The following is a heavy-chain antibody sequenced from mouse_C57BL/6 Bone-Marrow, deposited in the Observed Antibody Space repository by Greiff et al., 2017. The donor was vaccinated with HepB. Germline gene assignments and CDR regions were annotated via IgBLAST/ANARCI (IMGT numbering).Heavy chain of an antibody. D-gene: IGHD6-1*01. CDR2: IDPSDSYT. J-gene: IGHJ2*01. CDR1: GYTFTSYW. Sequence: QVQLQQPGAELVMPGASVKLSCKASGYTFTSYWMHWVKQRPGQGLEWIGEIDPSDSYTNYNQKFKGKSTLTVDKSSSTAYMQLSSLTSEDSAVYYCARRGEESSFDYWGQGTTLTVSS. CDR3: ARRGEESSFDY. V-gene: IGHV1-69*01.